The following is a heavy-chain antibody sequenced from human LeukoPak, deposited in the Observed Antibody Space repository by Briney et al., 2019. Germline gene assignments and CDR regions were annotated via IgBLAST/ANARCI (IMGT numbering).Heavy chain of an antibody. J-gene: IGHJ3*02. CDR2: IKQDGSEK. Sequence: PGGSLRLSCAASGFTFSSYWMSWVRQAPGKGLEWVANIKQDGSEKYYVDSVKGRFTISRDNAKNSLYLQMNSLRAEDTAVYYCARVYDYVWGSYRYTGAFDIWGQGTMVTVSS. CDR1: GFTFSSYW. V-gene: IGHV3-7*01. D-gene: IGHD3-16*02. CDR3: ARVYDYVWGSYRYTGAFDI.